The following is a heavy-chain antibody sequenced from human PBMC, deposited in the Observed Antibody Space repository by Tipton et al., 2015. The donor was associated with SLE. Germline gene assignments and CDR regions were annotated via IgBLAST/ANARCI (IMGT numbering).Heavy chain of an antibody. D-gene: IGHD6-13*01. CDR1: GGSFSGYY. V-gene: IGHV4-34*01. CDR3: ARVQQLEYFDY. Sequence: TLSLTCAVYGGSFSGYYWSWLRPPPGKGLEWIGEIDHSGRTDYNPSLKSRVTLSVDTSNNQLSLKFTSMTAADTAVYYCARVQQLEYFDYWGQGTLVTVSS. J-gene: IGHJ4*02. CDR2: IDHSGRT.